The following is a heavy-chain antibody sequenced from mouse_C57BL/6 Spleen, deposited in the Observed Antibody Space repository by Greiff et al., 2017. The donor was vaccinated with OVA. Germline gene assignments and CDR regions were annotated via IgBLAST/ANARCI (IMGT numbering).Heavy chain of an antibody. J-gene: IGHJ3*01. D-gene: IGHD2-4*01. CDR2: IDPSDSYT. V-gene: IGHV1-50*01. CDR1: GYTFTSYW. Sequence: QVQLQQPGAELVKPGASVKLSCKASGYTFTSYWMQWVKQRPGQGLEWIGEIDPSDSYTNYNQKFKGKATLTVDTSSSTAYMQLSSLTSEDSAVYYCARWTFYDYDSFAYWGQGTLVTVSA. CDR3: ARWTFYDYDSFAY.